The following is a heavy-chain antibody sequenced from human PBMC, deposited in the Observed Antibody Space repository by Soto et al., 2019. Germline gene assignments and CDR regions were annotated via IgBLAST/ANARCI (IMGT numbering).Heavy chain of an antibody. J-gene: IGHJ3*02. D-gene: IGHD7-27*01. CDR2: ISAYNGNT. CDR3: ARGRLTGGIQFDDAFDI. Sequence: GSSVKVSCKASGYTFTSYGISWVRQAPGQGLEWMGWISAYNGNTNYAQKLPGRVTMTTDTSTSTAYMELRSLRSDDTAVYYCARGRLTGGIQFDDAFDIWGQGTMVTVSS. V-gene: IGHV1-18*04. CDR1: GYTFTSYG.